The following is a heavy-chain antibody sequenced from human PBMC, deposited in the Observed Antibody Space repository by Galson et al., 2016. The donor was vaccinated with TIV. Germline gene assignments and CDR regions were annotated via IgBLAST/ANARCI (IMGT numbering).Heavy chain of an antibody. CDR3: ARVYADYYFDY. CDR2: ISFDGSDK. V-gene: IGHV3-30-3*01. Sequence: SLRLSCAASGFTFSSYPMHWVRQAPGKGLEWVAYISFDGSDKYHAASVKGRFTISRDKSKNSLYLQMDSLRAEDTAVYSCARVYADYYFDYWGQGTLVTVSS. CDR1: GFTFSSYP. D-gene: IGHD4-17*01. J-gene: IGHJ4*02.